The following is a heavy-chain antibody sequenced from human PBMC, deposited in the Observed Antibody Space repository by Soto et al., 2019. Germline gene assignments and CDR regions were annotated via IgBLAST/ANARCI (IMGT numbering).Heavy chain of an antibody. CDR3: ARDAVGAAAGTGWFDP. CDR1: GYTFTSYA. V-gene: IGHV1-3*01. D-gene: IGHD6-13*01. J-gene: IGHJ5*02. Sequence: ASVKVSCKASGYTFTSYAMHWVRQAPGQRLEWMGWINAGNGNTKYSQKFQGRVTITRDTSASTAYMELSSLRSEDTAVYYCARDAVGAAAGTGWFDPWGQGTLVTVSS. CDR2: INAGNGNT.